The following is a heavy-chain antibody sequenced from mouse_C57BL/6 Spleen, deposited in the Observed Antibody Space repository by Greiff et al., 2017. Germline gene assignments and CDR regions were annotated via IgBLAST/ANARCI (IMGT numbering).Heavy chain of an antibody. CDR1: GFSFNTYA. CDR2: IRSKSNNYAT. CDR3: VRHEIHYYGSSYAMDY. J-gene: IGHJ4*01. Sequence: EVQRVESGGGLVQPKGSLKLSCAASGFSFNTYAMNWVRQAPGKGLEWVARIRSKSNNYATYYADSVKDRFTISRDDSESMLYLQMNNLKTEDTAMYYCVRHEIHYYGSSYAMDYWGQGTSVTVSS. V-gene: IGHV10-1*01. D-gene: IGHD1-1*01.